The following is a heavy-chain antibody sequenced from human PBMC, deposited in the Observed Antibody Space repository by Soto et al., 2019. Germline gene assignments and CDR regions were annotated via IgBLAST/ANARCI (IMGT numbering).Heavy chain of an antibody. V-gene: IGHV3-72*01. Sequence: GSLRLSCAASGFTFSDHYMDWVRQAPGKGLEWVGRIKNKANSYSTEYAASVTGRFTVSRDDSSDLLYLQMDSLKTEDTAVYYCARDSGRGWSNLDFWGQGTPVTVSS. CDR2: IKNKANSYST. J-gene: IGHJ4*02. CDR3: ARDSGRGWSNLDF. CDR1: GFTFSDHY. D-gene: IGHD6-19*01.